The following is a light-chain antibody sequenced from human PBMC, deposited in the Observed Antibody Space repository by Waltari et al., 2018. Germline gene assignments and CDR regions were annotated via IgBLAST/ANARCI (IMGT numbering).Light chain of an antibody. J-gene: IGLJ2*01. V-gene: IGLV3-27*01. CDR1: VLAENY. CDR2: KDT. Sequence: YDLTQPSSVSVSPGQTATITCSGDVLAENYVRWFQQKPGQAPTLILYKDTERPSGIPERFSCSSSRSTVTLTIRGALLEDEADYHCHAAADNNWFFGGGTKLTVL. CDR3: HAAADNNWF.